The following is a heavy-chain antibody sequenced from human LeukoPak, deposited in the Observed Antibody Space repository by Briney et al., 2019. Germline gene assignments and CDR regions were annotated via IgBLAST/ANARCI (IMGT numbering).Heavy chain of an antibody. J-gene: IGHJ4*02. Sequence: GGSLRLSCAASGFTFSNAWMSWVHQAPGKGLEWVGRIKSKTDGGTTDYAAPVKGRFTISRDDSKNTLYLQMNSLKTEDTAVYYCTIRGKYCSSTSCPFDYWGQGTLVTVSS. V-gene: IGHV3-15*01. CDR3: TIRGKYCSSTSCPFDY. CDR1: GFTFSNAW. D-gene: IGHD2-2*01. CDR2: IKSKTDGGTT.